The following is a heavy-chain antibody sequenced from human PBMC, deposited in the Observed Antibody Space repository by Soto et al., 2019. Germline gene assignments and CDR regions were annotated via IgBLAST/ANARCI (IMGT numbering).Heavy chain of an antibody. Sequence: QVQLVQSGAEVKKPGSSVKVSCKASGGTFSSYAISWVRQAPGQGLEWMGGIIPIFGTANYAQKFQGRVTNTADESTSTAYMELSSLRSEDTAVYYCARDPGTAAAGMGAFDIWGQGTMVTVSS. CDR2: IIPIFGTA. D-gene: IGHD6-13*01. CDR3: ARDPGTAAAGMGAFDI. V-gene: IGHV1-69*01. CDR1: GGTFSSYA. J-gene: IGHJ3*02.